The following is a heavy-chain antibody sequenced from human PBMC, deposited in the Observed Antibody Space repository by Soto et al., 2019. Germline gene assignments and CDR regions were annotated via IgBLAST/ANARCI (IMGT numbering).Heavy chain of an antibody. J-gene: IGHJ6*03. CDR2: IIHLGSI. D-gene: IGHD2-21*01. CDR1: GVSLSDYF. Sequence: SETLSLTCVVSGVSLSDYFWSWIRQPPGMALEWIGEIIHLGSITYTPALKSRVNMSVDTSKNQISLSLKFVTAEDTAKYYCARGGISHWAYFYYMDVWDRGTTVNLSS. V-gene: IGHV4-34*01. CDR3: ARGGISHWAYFYYMDV.